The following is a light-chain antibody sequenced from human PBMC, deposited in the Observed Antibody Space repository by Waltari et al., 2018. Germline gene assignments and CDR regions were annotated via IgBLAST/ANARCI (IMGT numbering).Light chain of an antibody. CDR1: QCVGSN. Sequence: DIVLTQSPATLSLSPGENATLSCRPSQCVGSNVAWYQQKAGQAPRLLIYDASNRATGIPARLSGSGSGTDFTLTISSLEPEDFAVYYCQQRNNWPPGFTFGPGTKVDIK. J-gene: IGKJ3*01. CDR2: DAS. V-gene: IGKV3-11*01. CDR3: QQRNNWPPGFT.